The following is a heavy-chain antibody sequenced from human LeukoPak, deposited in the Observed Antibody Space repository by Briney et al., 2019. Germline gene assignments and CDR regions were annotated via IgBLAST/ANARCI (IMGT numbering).Heavy chain of an antibody. D-gene: IGHD4-17*01. CDR3: ARAYYGDFFGY. CDR2: INYSGSA. CDR1: GGAISNYY. V-gene: IGHV4-59*08. J-gene: IGHJ4*02. Sequence: SETLSLTCNVSGGAISNYYWSWIRQPPGKGLEWIGYINYSGSAFYNPSVKSRVTISVDTSKNQFSLKLNSVTAADTAVYYCARAYYGDFFGYWGQGTLVTVSS.